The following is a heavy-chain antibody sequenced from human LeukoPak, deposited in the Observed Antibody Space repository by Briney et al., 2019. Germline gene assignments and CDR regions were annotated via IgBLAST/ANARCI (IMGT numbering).Heavy chain of an antibody. Sequence: ASVKVSCKASGYTFTDYYIHWVRQAPGQGLEWMGWINPNSDDTNSAQKFQGRVTMTRDKSITTAYMELTRLTSDDTAVYYSASISYVLSGYYTQHFDYWGQGTLVTVSS. D-gene: IGHD3-3*01. J-gene: IGHJ4*02. V-gene: IGHV1-2*02. CDR2: INPNSDDT. CDR3: ASISYVLSGYYTQHFDY. CDR1: GYTFTDYY.